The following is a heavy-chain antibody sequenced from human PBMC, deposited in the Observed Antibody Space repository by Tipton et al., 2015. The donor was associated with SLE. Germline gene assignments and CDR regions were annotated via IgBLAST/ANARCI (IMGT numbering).Heavy chain of an antibody. CDR1: GYSISSGFS. J-gene: IGHJ6*03. CDR3: ARVPAFYYYYMDV. CDR2: IYYSGST. V-gene: IGHV4-61*01. D-gene: IGHD2-2*01. Sequence: TLSLTCTVSGYSISSGFSWGWIRQPPGRGLEWIGYIYYSGSTNYNPSLKSRVTISVDTSKNQFSLKLSSVTAADTAVYYCARVPAFYYYYMDVWGKGTTVTVSS.